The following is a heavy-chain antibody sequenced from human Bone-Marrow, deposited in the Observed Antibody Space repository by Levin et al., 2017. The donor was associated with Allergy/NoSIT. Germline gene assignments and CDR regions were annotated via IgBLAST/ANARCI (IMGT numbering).Heavy chain of an antibody. J-gene: IGHJ4*02. CDR1: GFTFDDYA. Sequence: GGSLRLSCAAFGFTFDDYAMHWVRQAPGKGLEWVSGISWNSATIGYADSVKGRFTISRDNAKNSLYLQMNSLRADDTALYYCAKDILEGPTTVGYWGQGTLVTVSS. D-gene: IGHD4-23*01. V-gene: IGHV3-9*01. CDR3: AKDILEGPTTVGY. CDR2: ISWNSATI.